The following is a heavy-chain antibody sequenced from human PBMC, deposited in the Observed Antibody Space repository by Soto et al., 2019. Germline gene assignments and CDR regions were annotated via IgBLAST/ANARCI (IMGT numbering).Heavy chain of an antibody. CDR2: INAGNGNT. CDR3: ARVGWEGIVVVPAAPETSDAFDI. CDR1: GYTFTSYA. D-gene: IGHD2-2*01. Sequence: ASVKVSCKASGYTFTSYARHWVRQAPGQRLEWMGWINAGNGNTKYSQKFQGRVTITRDTSASTAYMELSSLRSEDTAVYYCARVGWEGIVVVPAAPETSDAFDIWGQWTMVTVSS. J-gene: IGHJ3*02. V-gene: IGHV1-3*01.